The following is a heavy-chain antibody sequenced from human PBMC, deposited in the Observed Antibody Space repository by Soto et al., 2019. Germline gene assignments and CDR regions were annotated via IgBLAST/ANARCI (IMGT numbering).Heavy chain of an antibody. Sequence: QVQLVQSGGEVRQPGASVKVSCTASGYTFSSYGISWVRHAPGHGLEWMGWISAYNGNTKYAQNLQCRVTLTTDTSTTTAYMEQRSLGYDDTAVYFCARGADFWSGYREFDPWGQGPLLTVSS. CDR2: ISAYNGNT. CDR1: GYTFSSYG. V-gene: IGHV1-18*01. CDR3: ARGADFWSGYREFDP. J-gene: IGHJ5*02. D-gene: IGHD3-3*01.